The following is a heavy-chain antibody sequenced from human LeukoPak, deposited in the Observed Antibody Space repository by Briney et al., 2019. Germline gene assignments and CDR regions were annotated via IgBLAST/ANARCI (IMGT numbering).Heavy chain of an antibody. V-gene: IGHV3-66*01. Sequence: GGSLRLSCAASGFTVSSDYMTWVRQAPGKRLEWVSVIYRGGNTYYADSVKGRFTISRDNSKNTLYLQMNSLRAEDTAVYYCARMIAVADYFDYWGQGTLVTVSS. CDR3: ARMIAVADYFDY. CDR1: GFTVSSDY. J-gene: IGHJ4*02. CDR2: IYRGGNT. D-gene: IGHD6-19*01.